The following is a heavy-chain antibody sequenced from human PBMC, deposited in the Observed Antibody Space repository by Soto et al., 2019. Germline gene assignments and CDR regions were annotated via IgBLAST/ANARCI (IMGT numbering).Heavy chain of an antibody. J-gene: IGHJ4*02. CDR2: INPNSGGT. CDR1: GYTFTGYY. Sequence: ASVKISCKASGYTFTGYYMHWVRQAPGQGLEWMGWINPNSGGTNYAQKFQGWVTMTRDTSISTAYMELSRLRSDDTAVYYCARDPWGYTLSFAFCGQGTLVTVSS. CDR3: ARDPWGYTLSFAF. D-gene: IGHD5-12*01. V-gene: IGHV1-2*04.